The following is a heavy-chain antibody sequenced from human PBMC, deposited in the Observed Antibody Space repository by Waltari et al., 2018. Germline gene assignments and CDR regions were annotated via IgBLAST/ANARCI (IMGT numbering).Heavy chain of an antibody. D-gene: IGHD2-2*01. Sequence: QVQLVQSGAEVKKPGSSVKVSCKASGGTFSSYAISWVRQAPGQGLEWMGRIIPIFGTANYAQKFQGRVTITADKSTSTAYMELSSLRSEDTAVYYCARDLGGIVVVPAANWFDPWGQGTLVTVSS. CDR2: IIPIFGTA. CDR3: ARDLGGIVVVPAANWFDP. V-gene: IGHV1-69*08. J-gene: IGHJ5*02. CDR1: GGTFSSYA.